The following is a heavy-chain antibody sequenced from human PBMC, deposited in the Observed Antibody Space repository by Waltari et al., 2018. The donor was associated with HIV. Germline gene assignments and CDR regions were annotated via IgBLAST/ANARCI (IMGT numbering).Heavy chain of an antibody. CDR2: INHSGGP. V-gene: IGHV4-34*01. D-gene: IGHD1-26*01. CDR1: GGSFSGYY. J-gene: IGHJ6*02. Sequence: VQLQQWGAGLLEPSETLSLTCGVYGGSFSGYYWSWIRQPPGKGLEWIGEINHSGGPYYGPPPKSLGTISLARSRNQFSLKLTSVTAADTAVYYWARPMIIPGATQEGGMDVWGQGTTVTVSS. CDR3: ARPMIIPGATQEGGMDV.